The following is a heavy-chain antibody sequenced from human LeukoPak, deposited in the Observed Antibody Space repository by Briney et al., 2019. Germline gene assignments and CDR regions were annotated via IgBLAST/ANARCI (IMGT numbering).Heavy chain of an antibody. CDR3: ARDDYDILTGYYGWDYYYYGMDV. CDR1: GGTFSSYA. V-gene: IGHV1-69*04. Sequence: ASVKVSCKASGGTFSSYAISWVRQAPGQGLEWMGRIIPIRGIANYAQKFQGRVTITADKSTNTAYMELSSLRSEDTAVYYCARDDYDILTGYYGWDYYYYGMDVWGQGTTVTVSS. J-gene: IGHJ6*02. CDR2: IIPIRGIA. D-gene: IGHD3-9*01.